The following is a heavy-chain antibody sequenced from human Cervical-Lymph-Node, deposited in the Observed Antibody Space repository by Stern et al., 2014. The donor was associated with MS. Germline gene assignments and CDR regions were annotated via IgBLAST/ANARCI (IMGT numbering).Heavy chain of an antibody. Sequence: EDQLVESGGGLVQPGRSLRLSCTASGFTFSDYAMNWVRQAPGKGLEWVGFVRKKASGGTPEYAASVKGRFTVSRDDSKSIAYLQMNSLKTEDTAVYYCTRGYTRPMDPWGQGTLVTVS. V-gene: IGHV3-49*04. CDR2: VRKKASGGTP. CDR1: GFTFSDYA. D-gene: IGHD3-16*02. J-gene: IGHJ5*02. CDR3: TRGYTRPMDP.